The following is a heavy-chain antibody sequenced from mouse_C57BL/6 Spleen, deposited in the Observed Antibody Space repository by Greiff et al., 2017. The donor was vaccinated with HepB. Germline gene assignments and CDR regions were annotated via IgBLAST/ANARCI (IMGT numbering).Heavy chain of an antibody. CDR2: IYPGDGDT. V-gene: IGHV1-80*01. D-gene: IGHD1-1*01. CDR3: ARCGKVVENWYFDV. J-gene: IGHJ1*03. CDR1: GYAFSSYW. Sequence: QVQLQQSGAELVKPGASVKISCKASGYAFSSYWMNWVKQRPGKGLEWIGQIYPGDGDTNYNGKFKGKATLTADKSSSTAYMQLSSLTSEDSAVYFCARCGKVVENWYFDVWGTGTTVTVSS.